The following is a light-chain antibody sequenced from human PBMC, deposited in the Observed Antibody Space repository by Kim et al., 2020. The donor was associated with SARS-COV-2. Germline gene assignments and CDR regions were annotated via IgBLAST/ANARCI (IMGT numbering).Light chain of an antibody. V-gene: IGLV3-25*03. J-gene: IGLJ2*01. CDR1: ALAKQY. CDR2: KDS. Sequence: PGQTARITCAGDALAKQYVYWYQQKPGQAPVLVIYKDSERPSGIPERFYGSSSGKTATLTISGVQAEDEADYYCQSADSSGKNVVFGRGTQVTVL. CDR3: QSADSSGKNVV.